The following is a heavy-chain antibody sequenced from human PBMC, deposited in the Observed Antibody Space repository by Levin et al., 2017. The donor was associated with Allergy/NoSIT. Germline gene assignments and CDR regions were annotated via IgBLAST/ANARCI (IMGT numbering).Heavy chain of an antibody. J-gene: IGHJ6*02. CDR2: ISYDGSNK. Sequence: PGGSLRLSCAASGFSVGSYTMPWVRQAPGKGLEWVAVISYDGSNKYYADSVRGRFTISRDNSESTLYLQMNSLRPEDTAVYYCARDWGLDVWGQGTTVTVSS. V-gene: IGHV3-30-3*01. CDR1: GFSVGSYT. CDR3: ARDWGLDV.